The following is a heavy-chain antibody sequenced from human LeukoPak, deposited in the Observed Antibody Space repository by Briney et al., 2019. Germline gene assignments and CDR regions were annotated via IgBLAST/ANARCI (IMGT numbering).Heavy chain of an antibody. J-gene: IGHJ4*02. Sequence: GGSLRLSCAASGFTFSDYYMSWIRQAPGKGLEWISYITSSGNTIYYADSVKGRFTISRDNAKTSLYLQMNSLRAEDAAVYFCAKAPVTSCRGAYCYPFDSWGQGTLVTVSS. CDR1: GFTFSDYY. CDR3: AKAPVTSCRGAYCYPFDS. V-gene: IGHV3-11*01. D-gene: IGHD2-21*01. CDR2: ITSSGNTI.